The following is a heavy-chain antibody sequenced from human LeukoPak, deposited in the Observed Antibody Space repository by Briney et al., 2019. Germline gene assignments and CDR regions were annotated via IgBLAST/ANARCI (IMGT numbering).Heavy chain of an antibody. Sequence: SETLSLTCTVSGGTIRSYYWSWIRQPPGKGLEWIGYISYSGSTNYNPSLKSRVTISVDTSKNQFSLKLSSVTAADTAVYYCAIEPHYYGSGSPRAFDIWGQGTMVTVSS. CDR3: AIEPHYYGSGSPRAFDI. CDR2: ISYSGST. V-gene: IGHV4-59*12. D-gene: IGHD3-10*01. J-gene: IGHJ3*02. CDR1: GGTIRSYY.